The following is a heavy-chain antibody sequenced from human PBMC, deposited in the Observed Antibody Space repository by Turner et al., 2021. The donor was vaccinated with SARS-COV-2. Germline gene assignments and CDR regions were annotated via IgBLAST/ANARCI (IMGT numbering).Heavy chain of an antibody. D-gene: IGHD1-26*01. Sequence: EVQLVESGGGLVQPGGSLRLSCAASGFTFSSYWMHWVRQAPGKGLVWVSRINRDGSSTNYADSVKGRFTISRDNAKNTLYLQMNSLRAEDTAVYYCARFAWELPVPYYGVDVWGQGTTVTVSS. CDR1: GFTFSSYW. J-gene: IGHJ6*02. CDR2: INRDGSST. V-gene: IGHV3-74*01. CDR3: ARFAWELPVPYYGVDV.